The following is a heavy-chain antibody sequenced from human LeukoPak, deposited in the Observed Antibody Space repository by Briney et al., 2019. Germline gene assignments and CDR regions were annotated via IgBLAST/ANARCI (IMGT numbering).Heavy chain of an antibody. CDR3: ARVQWLRDDVFDV. J-gene: IGHJ3*01. D-gene: IGHD5-12*01. CDR1: GFTYSINW. CDR2: IKQDGSET. Sequence: GGSLRLFCAASGFTYSINWMSWVRQAPGKGLEWVASIKQDGSETYYVDSVKGRFTIYRDNAKNSLYLQMNSLRGEDTAVYYCARVQWLRDDVFDVWGQGTMVTVSS. V-gene: IGHV3-7*01.